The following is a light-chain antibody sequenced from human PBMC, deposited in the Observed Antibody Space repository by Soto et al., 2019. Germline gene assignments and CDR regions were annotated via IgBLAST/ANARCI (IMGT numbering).Light chain of an antibody. Sequence: QSVLTQPPSASGTPGQRVTISCSGSRSNIGSNTVNWYQQLPGTAPKLLIYGNNKRPSGVPDRFSGSKSGTSASLAISGLESEGEADYYCAAWDVSLKGLVFGGGTKLTVL. J-gene: IGLJ2*01. V-gene: IGLV1-44*01. CDR3: AAWDVSLKGLV. CDR1: RSNIGSNT. CDR2: GNN.